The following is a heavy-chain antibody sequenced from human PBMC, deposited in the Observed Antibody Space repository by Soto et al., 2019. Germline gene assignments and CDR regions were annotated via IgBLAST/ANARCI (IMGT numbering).Heavy chain of an antibody. CDR2: VSHDGRNT. Sequence: VQVVESGGGVVQPGRSLRLSCAASGFTFSDYAMHWVRQAPGKGLEWVAVVSHDGRNTHYADSVKGRFTISRDSSKNTVSREMTSLRAEDTAVYYCAKGGRQWLVTSDFNYWGQGALVTVSS. V-gene: IGHV3-30*18. D-gene: IGHD6-19*01. CDR1: GFTFSDYA. J-gene: IGHJ4*02. CDR3: AKGGRQWLVTSDFNY.